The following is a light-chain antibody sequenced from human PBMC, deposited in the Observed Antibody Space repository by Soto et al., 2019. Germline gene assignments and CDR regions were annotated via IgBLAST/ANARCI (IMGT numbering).Light chain of an antibody. Sequence: QSALTQPASVSGSPGQSTTISCSGTSSDIGAYDYVSWYQQHPGRAPKLIIYEVSNRPSGVSNRFSGSKSGNTASLTISGLQAEDEADYYCSSYTTNSTPYVFGTGTKVTVL. J-gene: IGLJ1*01. CDR3: SSYTTNSTPYV. CDR2: EVS. CDR1: SSDIGAYDY. V-gene: IGLV2-14*01.